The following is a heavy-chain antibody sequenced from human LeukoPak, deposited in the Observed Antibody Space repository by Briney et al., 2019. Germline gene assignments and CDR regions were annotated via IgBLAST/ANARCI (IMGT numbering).Heavy chain of an antibody. V-gene: IGHV1-46*03. Sequence: GASVKVSCKASGYTFTSYYMHWVRQAPGQGLEWMGIINPSGGSTSYAQKFQGRVTMTGDTSTSTVYMELSSLRSEDTAVYYCARKGGDYDFWSAMDVWGKGTTVTVSS. CDR3: ARKGGDYDFWSAMDV. J-gene: IGHJ6*04. CDR1: GYTFTSYY. D-gene: IGHD3-3*01. CDR2: INPSGGST.